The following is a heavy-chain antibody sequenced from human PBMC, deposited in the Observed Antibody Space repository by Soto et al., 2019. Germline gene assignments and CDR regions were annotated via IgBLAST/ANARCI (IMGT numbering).Heavy chain of an antibody. CDR2: INSAHGKT. D-gene: IGHD5-12*01. CDR1: GYTFADYA. V-gene: IGHV1-3*04. CDR3: ARLVAPGQFDY. Sequence: ASVKVSFKASGYTFADYAVHWVRQAPGQSLEWMGWINSAHGKTKYSQKFQARVTITRDASATTDYLELSSLRSEDTAVYYCARLVAPGQFDYWGQGTRVTVS. J-gene: IGHJ4*02.